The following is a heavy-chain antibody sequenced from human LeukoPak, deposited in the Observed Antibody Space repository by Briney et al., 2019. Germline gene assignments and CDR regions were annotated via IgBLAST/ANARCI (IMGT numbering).Heavy chain of an antibody. CDR2: ISAYNGNT. CDR1: GYTFTSYG. Sequence: ASVKVSCKASGYTFTSYGISWVRQAPGQGLEWMGWISAYNGNTNYAQKLQGRVTMTTDTSTSTAYMELRSLRSDDTAVYYCATEKPGEVLHQHWGQGTLVTVSS. CDR3: ATEKPGEVLHQH. D-gene: IGHD2-15*01. J-gene: IGHJ1*01. V-gene: IGHV1-18*01.